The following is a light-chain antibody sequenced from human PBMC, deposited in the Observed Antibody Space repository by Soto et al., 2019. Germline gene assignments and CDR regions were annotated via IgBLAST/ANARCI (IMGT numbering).Light chain of an antibody. CDR1: SSDIGGYNY. CDR2: GVS. V-gene: IGLV2-14*01. CDR3: SSYTSGSTFYV. Sequence: QSVLTQPASVSGSPGQSITISCTGTSSDIGGYNYVPWFQQHPGKAPKLMISGVSNRPSGVSNRFSGSKSGNTASLTISGLQAEDEADYYCSSYTSGSTFYVFGTGTKVTVL. J-gene: IGLJ1*01.